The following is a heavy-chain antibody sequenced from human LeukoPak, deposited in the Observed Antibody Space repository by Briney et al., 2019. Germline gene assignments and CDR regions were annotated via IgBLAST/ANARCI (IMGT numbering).Heavy chain of an antibody. CDR1: GGSFSGYY. D-gene: IGHD2-2*01. Sequence: PSETLSLTCAVYGGSFSGYYWSWIRQPPGKGLEWIGEINHSGSTNYNPSLKSRVTISVDTSKNQFSLKLSSVTAADTAVYYCARGGRRDCSSTSCYGHRSYLYYYYYDMDVWGQGTTVTVSS. CDR2: INHSGST. J-gene: IGHJ6*02. V-gene: IGHV4-34*01. CDR3: ARGGRRDCSSTSCYGHRSYLYYYYYDMDV.